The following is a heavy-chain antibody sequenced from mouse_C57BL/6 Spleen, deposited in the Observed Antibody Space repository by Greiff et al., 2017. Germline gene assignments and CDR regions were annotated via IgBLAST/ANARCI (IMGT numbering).Heavy chain of an antibody. CDR1: GFTFSSYT. V-gene: IGHV5-9*01. Sequence: EVNVVESGGGLVKPGGSLKLSCAASGFTFSSYTMSWVRQTPEKRLEWVATISGGGGNTYYPDSVKGRFTISRDNAKNTLYLQMSSLRSEDTALYYCARHYYGSSYGYAMYYWGQGTSVTVSS. D-gene: IGHD1-1*01. J-gene: IGHJ4*01. CDR3: ARHYYGSSYGYAMYY. CDR2: ISGGGGNT.